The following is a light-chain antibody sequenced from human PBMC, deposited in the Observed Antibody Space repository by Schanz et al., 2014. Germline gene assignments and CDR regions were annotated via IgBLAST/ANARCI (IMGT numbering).Light chain of an antibody. CDR3: SSYTSSSTVWV. V-gene: IGLV2-8*01. CDR1: GSDVGGYDY. J-gene: IGLJ3*02. CDR2: EVS. Sequence: QSALTQPPSASGSPGQSVTISCTGTGSDVGGYDYVSWYQQHPGKAPKLMIYEVSKRPSGVPDRFSGSKSGNTASLTISGLQAEDEADYYCSSYTSSSTVWVFGGGTKLTVL.